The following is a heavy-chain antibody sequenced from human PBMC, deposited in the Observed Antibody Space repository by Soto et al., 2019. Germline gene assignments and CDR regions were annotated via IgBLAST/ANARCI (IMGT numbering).Heavy chain of an antibody. D-gene: IGHD6-13*01. Sequence: LKISCQCSGYTFSNFWIGWVRQLPGKGLEWMGIIYPGDHETRYSPSFHGKVTISADKSINTAYLQWNSLEASDTAFYFCARSPRSSPYFDYWGQGALVTVS. CDR1: GYTFSNFW. CDR2: IYPGDHET. CDR3: ARSPRSSPYFDY. V-gene: IGHV5-51*01. J-gene: IGHJ4*02.